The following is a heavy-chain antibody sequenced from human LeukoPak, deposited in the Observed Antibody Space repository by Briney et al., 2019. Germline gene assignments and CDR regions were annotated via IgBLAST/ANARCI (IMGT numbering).Heavy chain of an antibody. D-gene: IGHD5-12*01. J-gene: IGHJ4*02. CDR3: ARERGYGRYFYW. CDR2: IFYMGAT. V-gene: IGHV4-31*03. CDR1: GGYISSGGYY. Sequence: PSETLSLTCTVSGGYISSGGYYWSWIRQRPGKGLDWLGNIFYMGATLYNPSIRGRVRISVDTTQYQFSLVLTSLTAADTAVYYRARERGYGRYFYWWRQGTVVSVSS.